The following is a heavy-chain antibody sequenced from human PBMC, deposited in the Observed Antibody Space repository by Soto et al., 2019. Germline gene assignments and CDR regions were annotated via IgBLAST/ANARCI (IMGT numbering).Heavy chain of an antibody. V-gene: IGHV3-73*01. CDR3: TGVGATKGSYHGMDV. J-gene: IGHJ6*02. CDR1: GFTFSGSA. Sequence: GGSLRLSCAASGFTFSGSAMHWGRQASGKGLEWVGRIRSKANSYATAYAASVKGRFTISRDDSKNTAYLQMNSLKTEDTAVHYCTGVGATKGSYHGMDVCGPATTVTVSS. D-gene: IGHD1-26*01. CDR2: IRSKANSYAT.